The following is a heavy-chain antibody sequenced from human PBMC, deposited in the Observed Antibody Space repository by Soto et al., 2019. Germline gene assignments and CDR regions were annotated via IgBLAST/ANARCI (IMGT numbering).Heavy chain of an antibody. CDR1: GFSFTGYY. Sequence: VASVKVSCKASGFSFTGYYIHWLRQPPGQGLEWMGWINAHSGGTEYAQKFQGRVTLTRDTPISTAYMTLSSLRSDDTAIYYCAKDLTRQLAYWLDPWGQGTQVTVYS. CDR3: AKDLTRQLAYWLDP. J-gene: IGHJ5*02. D-gene: IGHD6-6*01. CDR2: INAHSGGT. V-gene: IGHV1-2*02.